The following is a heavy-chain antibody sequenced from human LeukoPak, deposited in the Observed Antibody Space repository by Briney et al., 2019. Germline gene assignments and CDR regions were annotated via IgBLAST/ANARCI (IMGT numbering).Heavy chain of an antibody. Sequence: EASVKVSCKASGYTFTSYGISWVRQAPGQGLEWMGMIYPRDGSTSYAQNFQGRVTVTRDTSTTTVHMELSGLRSEDTAVYYCARDQEGFDYWGQGTLVTVSS. CDR2: IYPRDGST. V-gene: IGHV1-46*01. J-gene: IGHJ4*02. CDR3: ARDQEGFDY. CDR1: GYTFTSYG.